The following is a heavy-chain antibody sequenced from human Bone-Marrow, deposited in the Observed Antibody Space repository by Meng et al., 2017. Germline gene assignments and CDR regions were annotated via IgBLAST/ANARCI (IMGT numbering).Heavy chain of an antibody. CDR3: ARDLGVDGSEMDDAFDI. J-gene: IGHJ3*02. V-gene: IGHV3-74*01. Sequence: GESLKISCAASGFTFSSYWMHWVRQAPGKGLVWVSRINSDGSSTSYADSVKGRFTISRDNAKNTLYLQMNSLRAEDTAVCYCARDLGVDGSEMDDAFDIWGQGTMVTVSS. CDR1: GFTFSSYW. CDR2: INSDGSST. D-gene: IGHD3-10*01.